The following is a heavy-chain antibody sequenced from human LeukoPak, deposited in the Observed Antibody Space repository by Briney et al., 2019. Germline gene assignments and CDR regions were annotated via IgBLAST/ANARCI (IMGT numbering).Heavy chain of an antibody. Sequence: SQTLSLTCTVSGGSISSGGYYWSWIRQPPGKGLEWIGYIYHSGSTYYNPSLKSRLTISVDRSKNQFSLKLSSVTAADMAVYYCAKDRNFGFLEWLPDYWGQGTLVTVSS. J-gene: IGHJ4*02. CDR2: IYHSGST. CDR3: AKDRNFGFLEWLPDY. CDR1: GGSISSGGYY. D-gene: IGHD3-3*01. V-gene: IGHV4-30-2*01.